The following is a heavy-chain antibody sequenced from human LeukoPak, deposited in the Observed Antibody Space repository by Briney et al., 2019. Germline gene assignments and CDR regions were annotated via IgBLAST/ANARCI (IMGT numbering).Heavy chain of an antibody. Sequence: GGSLRLSCAASGFTFSSYWMSWVRQAPGKGLEWVANIKQDGSEKYYVDSVKGRFTISRDNAKNSLYLQMNSLRAEDTAVYYCASGPFIAVAGRLGNFDYWGQGTLVTVSS. V-gene: IGHV3-7*01. J-gene: IGHJ4*02. CDR2: IKQDGSEK. D-gene: IGHD6-19*01. CDR3: ASGPFIAVAGRLGNFDY. CDR1: GFTFSSYW.